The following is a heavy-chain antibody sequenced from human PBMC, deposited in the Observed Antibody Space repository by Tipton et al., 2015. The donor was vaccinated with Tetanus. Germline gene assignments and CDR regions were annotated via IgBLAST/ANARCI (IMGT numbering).Heavy chain of an antibody. CDR3: AREADCGGGSCFPGGFDN. J-gene: IGHJ4*02. D-gene: IGHD2-15*01. CDR2: SWYDGTDK. CDR1: GFIFSSYG. V-gene: IGHV3-33*01. Sequence: SLRLSCAASGFIFSSYGIHWVRQAPGKGLEWVAVSWYDGTDKYYADSVKSRVTLSRDNSKNTLYLEMNSLRAEDTALYYCAREADCGGGSCFPGGFDNWGQGTHVTVSS.